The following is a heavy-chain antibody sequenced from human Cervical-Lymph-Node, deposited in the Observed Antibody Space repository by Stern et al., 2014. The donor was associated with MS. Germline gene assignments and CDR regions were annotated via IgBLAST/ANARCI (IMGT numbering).Heavy chain of an antibody. CDR2: KYFRSNWDN. V-gene: IGHV6-1*01. CDR3: ARAHVTTVVAAFDY. CDR1: GDSVSSNSAA. Sequence: QVKLQQSGPGLVKPSQTLSVTCAISGDSVSSNSAAWNWIRQPPSRGLEWLGRKYFRSNWDNEYAVSVKSRITIIPDTSKNQFSLQLNSVTPEDTAVYYCARAHVTTVVAAFDYWGQGTLVIVSS. J-gene: IGHJ4*02. D-gene: IGHD4-11*01.